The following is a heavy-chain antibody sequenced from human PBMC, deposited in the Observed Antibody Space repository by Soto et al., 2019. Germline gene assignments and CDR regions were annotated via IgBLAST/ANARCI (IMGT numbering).Heavy chain of an antibody. Sequence: GGSLRLSCAASGFTFSSYGMHWVRQAPGKGLEWVAVISYDGSNKYYADSVKGRFTISRDNSKNTLYLQMNSLRAEDTAVYYCAKDLYDFWSGPGDWFDPWGQGT. CDR3: AKDLYDFWSGPGDWFDP. CDR2: ISYDGSNK. V-gene: IGHV3-30*18. D-gene: IGHD3-3*01. CDR1: GFTFSSYG. J-gene: IGHJ5*02.